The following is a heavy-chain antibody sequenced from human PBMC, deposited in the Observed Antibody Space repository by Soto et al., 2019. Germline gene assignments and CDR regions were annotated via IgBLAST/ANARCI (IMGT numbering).Heavy chain of an antibody. CDR1: GFTFSNYW. J-gene: IGHJ4*02. D-gene: IGHD2-8*01. CDR2: ISSDGSST. Sequence: GGSLRLSCVASGFTFSNYWMHWVRQAPGKGLEWVSRISSDGSSTTYADSVRGRFTISRDNSKNTLYLEMNSLRAEDTAVYYCARRTNGYFAYWGQGALVTVSS. CDR3: ARRTNGYFAY. V-gene: IGHV3-74*01.